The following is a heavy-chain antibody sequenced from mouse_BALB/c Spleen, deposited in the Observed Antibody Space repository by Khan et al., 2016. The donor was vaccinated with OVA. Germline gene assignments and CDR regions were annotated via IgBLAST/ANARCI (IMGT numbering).Heavy chain of an antibody. V-gene: IGHV2-9*02. CDR3: AGLYYYGSSFYAMDY. CDR1: GFSLTSYG. CDR2: IWAGGNT. D-gene: IGHD1-1*01. J-gene: IGHJ4*01. Sequence: QVQLKQSGPGLVAPSQSLSITCTVSGFSLTSYGVHWVRQPPGKGLEWLGVIWAGGNTNYNSALMSRLSISKDNSKSQVFLKMNSLQTDDTAMYYCAGLYYYGSSFYAMDYWGQGTSVTVSS.